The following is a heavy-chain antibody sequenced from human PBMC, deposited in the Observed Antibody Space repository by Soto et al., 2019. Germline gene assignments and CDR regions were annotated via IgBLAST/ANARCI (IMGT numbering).Heavy chain of an antibody. Sequence: GGSLRLSCAASGFTFSSYGMHWVRQAPGKGLEWVAVIWYDGSNKYYADSVKGRFTISRDNSKNTLYLQMNSLRAEDTAVYYCARDKERWLQLSSNYFDYWGQGTLVTVSS. J-gene: IGHJ4*02. D-gene: IGHD5-12*01. CDR3: ARDKERWLQLSSNYFDY. CDR2: IWYDGSNK. CDR1: GFTFSSYG. V-gene: IGHV3-33*01.